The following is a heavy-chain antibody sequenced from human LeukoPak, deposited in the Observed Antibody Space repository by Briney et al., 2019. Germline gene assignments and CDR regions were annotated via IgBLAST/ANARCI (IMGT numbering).Heavy chain of an antibody. CDR1: GGSISSYY. CDR2: IYYSGST. J-gene: IGHJ5*02. V-gene: IGHV4-59*06. CDR3: ARRTIFGVVNS. Sequence: TSETLSLTCTVSGGSISSYYWSWIRQPPGRGLEWIGYIYYSGSTYYNPSLKSRVTISVDTSKNQFSLKLSSVTAADTAVYYCARRTIFGVVNSWGQGTLVTVSS. D-gene: IGHD3-3*01.